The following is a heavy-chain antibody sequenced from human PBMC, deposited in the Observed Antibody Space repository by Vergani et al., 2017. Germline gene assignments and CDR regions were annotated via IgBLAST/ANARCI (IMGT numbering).Heavy chain of an antibody. CDR2: ISGSGGST. V-gene: IGHV3-48*04. CDR3: ARVGATIVFDY. CDR1: GFTFSSYS. Sequence: EVQLLESGGGLVQPGGSLRLSCAASGFTFSSYSMNWVRQAPGKGLEWVSAISGSGGSTYYADSVKGRFTISRDNAKNSLYLQMNSLRAEDTAVYYCARVGATIVFDYWGQGTLVTVSS. J-gene: IGHJ4*02. D-gene: IGHD1-26*01.